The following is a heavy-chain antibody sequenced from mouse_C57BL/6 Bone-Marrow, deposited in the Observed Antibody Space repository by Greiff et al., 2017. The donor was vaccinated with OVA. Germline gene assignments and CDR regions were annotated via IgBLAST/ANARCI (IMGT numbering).Heavy chain of an antibody. J-gene: IGHJ4*01. CDR1: GFTFSDYY. CDR2: ISNGGGST. V-gene: IGHV5-12*01. Sequence: EVKLMESGGGLVQPGGSLKLSCAASGFTFSDYYMYWVRQTPEKRLEWVAYISNGGGSTYYPDTVKGRFTISRDNAKNTLYLQMSRLKSEDTAMYYCARRGVVVYYYAMDYWGQGTSVTVSS. CDR3: ARRGVVVYYYAMDY. D-gene: IGHD1-1*01.